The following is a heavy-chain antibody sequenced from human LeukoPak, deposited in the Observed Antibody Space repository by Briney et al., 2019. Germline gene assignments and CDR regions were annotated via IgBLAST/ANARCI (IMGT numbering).Heavy chain of an antibody. CDR3: ARDGGDRFLDY. CDR1: GFTFSSYA. Sequence: GRSLRLSCAASGFTFSSYAMHWVRQAPGKGLEWVAVISYDESNKYYADSVKGRFTISRDNSKNTLYLQMNSLRAEDTAVYYCARDGGDRFLDYWGQGTLVTVSS. V-gene: IGHV3-30-3*01. D-gene: IGHD2-15*01. J-gene: IGHJ4*02. CDR2: ISYDESNK.